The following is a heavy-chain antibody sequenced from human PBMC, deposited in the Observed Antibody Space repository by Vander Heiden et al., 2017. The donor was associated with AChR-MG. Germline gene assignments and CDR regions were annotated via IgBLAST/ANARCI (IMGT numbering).Heavy chain of an antibody. CDR2: INSDGRST. V-gene: IGHV3-74*01. CDR1: GFTFSSYW. CDR3: ARDRNYGMDV. J-gene: IGHJ6*02. Sequence: EVKLVASGGGLIQSGGSLSLSFAASGFTFSSYWMNWVRQAPGKGLVGVSRINSDGRSTTYTDSVKGRFTISRDNAANTLYLQMYSLRAEDTAVYYCARDRNYGMDVWGQGTTVTVSS.